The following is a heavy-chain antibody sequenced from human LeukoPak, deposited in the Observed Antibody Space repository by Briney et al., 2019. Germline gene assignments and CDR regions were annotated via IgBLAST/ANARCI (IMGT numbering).Heavy chain of an antibody. CDR1: GFTFSSYG. CDR3: ARGGRSTYFDWSPDY. CDR2: ISSSSDTI. Sequence: GGSLRLSCAASGFTFSSYGMNWVRQAPGKGLEWVSHISSSSDTIFYADSVKGRFTISRDNARNSLYLLMNSLRAEDTAVYYCARGGRSTYFDWSPDYWGQGTLVTVSS. J-gene: IGHJ4*02. V-gene: IGHV3-48*04. D-gene: IGHD3-9*01.